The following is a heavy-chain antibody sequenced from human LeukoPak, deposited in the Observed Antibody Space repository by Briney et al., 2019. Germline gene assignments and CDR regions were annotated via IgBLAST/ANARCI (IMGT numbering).Heavy chain of an antibody. D-gene: IGHD6-13*01. Sequence: PGGSLRLSCAASGFTYNTYVMSWVRQAPGKGLEWVSAINGGGSNTYYADSVKGRFTISRDNSKNTLYLQMNSLRAEDTAVYYCARVMWRQQLVPLYDYWGQGTLVTVSS. J-gene: IGHJ4*02. CDR2: INGGGSNT. CDR1: GFTYNTYV. V-gene: IGHV3-23*01. CDR3: ARVMWRQQLVPLYDY.